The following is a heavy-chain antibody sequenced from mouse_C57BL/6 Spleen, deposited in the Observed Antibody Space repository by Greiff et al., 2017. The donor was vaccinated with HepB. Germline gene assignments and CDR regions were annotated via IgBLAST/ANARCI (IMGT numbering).Heavy chain of an antibody. CDR1: GFTFSSYG. J-gene: IGHJ2*01. V-gene: IGHV5-6*01. Sequence: EVQLQESGGDLVKPGGSLKLSCAASGFTFSSYGMSWVRQTPDKRLEWVATISSGGSYTYYPDSVKGRFTISRDNAKNTLYLQMSSLKSEYTAMYYCARQGGYFDYWGQGTTLTVSS. D-gene: IGHD1-1*02. CDR2: ISSGGSYT. CDR3: ARQGGYFDY.